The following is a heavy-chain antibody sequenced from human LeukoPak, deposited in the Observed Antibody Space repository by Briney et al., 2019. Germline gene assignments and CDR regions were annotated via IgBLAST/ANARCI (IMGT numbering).Heavy chain of an antibody. Sequence: AAVKVSCKASGYTFTSYDINGVRQAPGQGREWMGGMNPNSGNTYYAQKFRGRVTMPRNTSISTAYMELSSLRSEDTGVYYCARGRRDRRWLVRQILYYFDYWGQGTLVTVSS. J-gene: IGHJ4*02. CDR1: GYTFTSYD. V-gene: IGHV1-8*01. D-gene: IGHD6-19*01. CDR2: MNPNSGNT. CDR3: ARGRRDRRWLVRQILYYFDY.